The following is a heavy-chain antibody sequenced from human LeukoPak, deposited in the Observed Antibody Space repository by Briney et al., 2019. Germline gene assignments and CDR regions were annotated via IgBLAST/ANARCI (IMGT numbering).Heavy chain of an antibody. CDR3: AELGITMIGGV. J-gene: IGHJ6*04. D-gene: IGHD3-10*02. Sequence: GGSLRLSCAASGFTFSSYAMTWVRQAPGKGLEWVSAISASGGSTYYADSVKGRFTISRDNSKNTLYLQMNSLRAGDTAVYYCAELGITMIGGVWGKGTTVTISS. CDR2: ISASGGST. CDR1: GFTFSSYA. V-gene: IGHV3-23*01.